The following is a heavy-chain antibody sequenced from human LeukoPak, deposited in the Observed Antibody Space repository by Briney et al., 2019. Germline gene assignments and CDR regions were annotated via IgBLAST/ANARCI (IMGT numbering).Heavy chain of an antibody. Sequence: SETLSLTCAVYGGSFSGYYWSWIRQPPGKGLEWIGEINHSGSTNYNPSLKSRVTISVDTSKNQFSLKLSSVTAADTAGYYCARDGRPYRWFDPWGQGTLVTVSS. D-gene: IGHD1-1*01. CDR2: INHSGST. V-gene: IGHV4-34*01. CDR3: ARDGRPYRWFDP. CDR1: GGSFSGYY. J-gene: IGHJ5*02.